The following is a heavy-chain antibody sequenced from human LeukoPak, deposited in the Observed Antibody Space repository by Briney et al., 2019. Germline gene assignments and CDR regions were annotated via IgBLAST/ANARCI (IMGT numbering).Heavy chain of an antibody. D-gene: IGHD6-19*01. CDR3: ARVRVAVAGPFDY. V-gene: IGHV4-34*01. J-gene: IGHJ4*02. CDR1: GGSFSGYY. Sequence: SETLSLTCAVYGGSFSGYYWSWLRQPPGKGLEWIGEINHSGSTNYNPSLTSRVTISVDTSKNQFSLKLSSVTAADTAVDYCARVRVAVAGPFDYWGQGTLVTVSS. CDR2: INHSGST.